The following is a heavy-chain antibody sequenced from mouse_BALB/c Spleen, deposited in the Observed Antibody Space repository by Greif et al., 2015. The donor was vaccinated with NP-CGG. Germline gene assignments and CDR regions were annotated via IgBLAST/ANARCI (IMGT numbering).Heavy chain of an antibody. Sequence: EVQRVESGGGLVKPGGSLKLSCAASGFTFSSYAMSWVRQTPEKRLEWVASISSGGSTYYPDSVKGRFTIFRDNARNILYLQMSSLRSEDTAMYYCARGLDGYYPYAMDYWGQGTSVTISS. CDR3: ARGLDGYYPYAMDY. CDR2: ISSGGST. V-gene: IGHV5-6-5*01. J-gene: IGHJ4*01. D-gene: IGHD2-3*01. CDR1: GFTFSSYA.